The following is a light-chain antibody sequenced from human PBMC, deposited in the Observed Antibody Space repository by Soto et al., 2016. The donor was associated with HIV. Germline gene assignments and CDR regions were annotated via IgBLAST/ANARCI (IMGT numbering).Light chain of an antibody. V-gene: IGKV1-39*01. CDR2: GAT. CDR1: QNIGTR. J-gene: IGKJ2*01. CDR3: QQSDSPPYT. Sequence: DIQLTQSPMSLSPFIRETVTITCRASQNIGTRLHWYQEKPGEAPKLLIYGATTLQSGVPSRFSGSGSGTSFTLNIRSAQPEDSATYFCQQSDSPPYTFGQGTK.